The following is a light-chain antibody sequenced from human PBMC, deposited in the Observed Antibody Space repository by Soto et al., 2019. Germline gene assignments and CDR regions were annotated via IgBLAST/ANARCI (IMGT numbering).Light chain of an antibody. CDR1: QSVSSN. Sequence: EIVMTQSPATLSVSPGERDTLSCRASQSVSSNLAWYQRKPGQAPRLLIFGASTRATGIPARFSGSGSGTEFTLTISSLQSEDFAVYYCQQYNKWPPITFGQGTRLEIK. V-gene: IGKV3-15*01. J-gene: IGKJ5*01. CDR2: GAS. CDR3: QQYNKWPPIT.